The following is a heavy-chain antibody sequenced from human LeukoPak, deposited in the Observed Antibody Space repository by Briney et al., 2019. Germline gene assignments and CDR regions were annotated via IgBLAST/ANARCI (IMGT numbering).Heavy chain of an antibody. V-gene: IGHV4-31*02. D-gene: IGHD3-22*01. Sequence: LRLSCAASGFTVSNNYMSWIRQHPGKGLEWIGYIYYSGSTYYNPSLKSRVTISVDTSKNQFSLKLSSVTAADTAVYYCARGDYYDSSGYYYSNWYFDLWGRGTLVTVSS. CDR3: ARGDYYDSSGYYYSNWYFDL. J-gene: IGHJ2*01. CDR1: GFTVSNNY. CDR2: IYYSGST.